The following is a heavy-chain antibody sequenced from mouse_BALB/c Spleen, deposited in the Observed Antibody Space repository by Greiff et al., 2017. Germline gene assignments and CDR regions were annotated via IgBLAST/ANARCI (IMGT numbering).Heavy chain of an antibody. J-gene: IGHJ2*01. Sequence: EVQLVESGGGLVKPGGSLKLSCAASGFAFSSYDMSWVRQTPEKRLEWVAYISSGGGSTYYPDTVKGRFTISRDNAKNTLYLQMSSLKSEDTAMYYCANNCYGSRGFDDWGEGTTLTVSS. CDR1: GFAFSSYD. V-gene: IGHV5-12-1*01. CDR2: ISSGGGST. CDR3: ANNCYGSRGFDD. D-gene: IGHD1-1*01.